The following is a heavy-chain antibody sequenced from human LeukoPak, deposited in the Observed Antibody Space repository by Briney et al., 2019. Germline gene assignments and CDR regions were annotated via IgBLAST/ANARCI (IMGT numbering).Heavy chain of an antibody. CDR2: IIGSGGDT. V-gene: IGHV3-23*01. CDR1: GFTFSSYA. Sequence: GGSLRLPCAASGFTFSSYAMSWVRQAPGKELEWVSAIIGSGGDTYHADSVKGRFAISRDNSKNTLFLQMNSLRAEDTAVYYCAKYDSFDHYYDSSGRFDCWGQGTLVTVSS. CDR3: AKYDSFDHYYDSSGRFDC. D-gene: IGHD3-22*01. J-gene: IGHJ4*02.